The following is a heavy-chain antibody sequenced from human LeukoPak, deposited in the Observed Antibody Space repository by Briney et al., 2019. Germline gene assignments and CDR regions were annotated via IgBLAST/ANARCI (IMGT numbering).Heavy chain of an antibody. J-gene: IGHJ6*03. CDR1: GGSISSYY. CDR3: ARLGYCTNGVCYTGLYYYYYMDV. Sequence: SETLSLTCTVSGGSISSYYWSWIRQPPGKGLERIGYIYYSGSTNYNPSLKSRVTISVDTSKNQFSLKLSSVTAADTAVYYCARLGYCTNGVCYTGLYYYYYMDVWGKGTTVTVSS. CDR2: IYYSGST. V-gene: IGHV4-59*08. D-gene: IGHD2-8*01.